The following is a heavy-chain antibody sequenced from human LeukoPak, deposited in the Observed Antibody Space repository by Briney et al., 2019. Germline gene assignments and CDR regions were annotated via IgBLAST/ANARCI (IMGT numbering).Heavy chain of an antibody. J-gene: IGHJ4*02. V-gene: IGHV3-30-3*01. CDR3: ASSIVVVVAAFDY. D-gene: IGHD2-15*01. CDR1: GFTFSSYA. CDR2: ISYDGSNK. Sequence: GGSLRLSCAASGFTFSSYAMHWVRQAPGKGLEWVAVISYDGSNKYYADSVKGRFTISRDNSKNTLYLQMNSLRAEDTAVYYCASSIVVVVAAFDYWGQGTLVTVPS.